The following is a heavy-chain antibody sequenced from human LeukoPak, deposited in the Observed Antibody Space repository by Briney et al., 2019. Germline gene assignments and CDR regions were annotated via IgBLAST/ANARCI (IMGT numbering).Heavy chain of an antibody. CDR3: ARASNPTYYDFWSGYYGY. CDR1: GGSFSGYY. V-gene: IGHV4-34*01. J-gene: IGHJ4*02. Sequence: PSETLSLTCAVYGGSFSGYYWSWIRQPPGKGLEWIGEINHSGSTNYNPSLKSRVTISVDTSKNQLSLKLSSVTAADTAVYYCARASNPTYYDFWSGYYGYWGQGTLVTVSS. D-gene: IGHD3-3*01. CDR2: INHSGST.